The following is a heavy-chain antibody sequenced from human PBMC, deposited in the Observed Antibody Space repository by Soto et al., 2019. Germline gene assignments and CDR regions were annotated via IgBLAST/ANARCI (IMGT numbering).Heavy chain of an antibody. J-gene: IGHJ6*02. CDR1: GGTFSSYA. D-gene: IGHD2-15*01. CDR2: IIPIFGTA. Sequence: SVKVSCKASGGTFSSYAISWVRQAPGQGLEWMGGIIPIFGTANYAQKFQGRVTITADESTSTAHMELSSLRSEDTAVYYCARKGEVAATHYYGMDVWGQGTTVTVSS. V-gene: IGHV1-69*13. CDR3: ARKGEVAATHYYGMDV.